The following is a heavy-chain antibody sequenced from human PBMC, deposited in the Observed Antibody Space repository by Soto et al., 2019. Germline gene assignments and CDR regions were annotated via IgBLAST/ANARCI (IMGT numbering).Heavy chain of an antibody. J-gene: IGHJ4*02. D-gene: IGHD6-19*01. CDR2: IIPIFGTA. CDR1: GGTFSSYA. V-gene: IGHV1-69*12. Sequence: QVQLVQSGAEVKTPGSSVKVSCKASGGTFSSYAISWVRPAPGPGLEWLGGIIPIFGTANYAQKFQGRVTSTADESTSTAYRELSSLRSEDTAVDYCARDRGYRSGICDYWGQGTLVTVSS. CDR3: ARDRGYRSGICDY.